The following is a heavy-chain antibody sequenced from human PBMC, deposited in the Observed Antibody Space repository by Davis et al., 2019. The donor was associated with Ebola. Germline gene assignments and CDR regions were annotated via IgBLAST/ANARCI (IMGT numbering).Heavy chain of an antibody. CDR1: GYTFTSYG. Sequence: AASVKVSCKASGYTFTSYGISWVRQAPGQGLEWMGWISAYNGNTNYAQKLQGSVTMTTDTSTSTAYMERRSLRSDDTAGYYCAREAAAGTVGMDVWGKGTTVTVSS. V-gene: IGHV1-18*01. D-gene: IGHD6-13*01. CDR3: AREAAAGTVGMDV. J-gene: IGHJ6*04. CDR2: ISAYNGNT.